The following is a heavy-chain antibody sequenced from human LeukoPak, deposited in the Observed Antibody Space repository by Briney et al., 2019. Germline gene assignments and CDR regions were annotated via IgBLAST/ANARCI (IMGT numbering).Heavy chain of an antibody. CDR3: AGPPDLPGWFDP. V-gene: IGHV3-21*01. CDR2: ISASSSFI. D-gene: IGHD1-14*01. J-gene: IGHJ5*02. Sequence: GGSLRLSRASGFTLSGYNMNWDRQAPGKGPEWVASISASSSFIYYSDSVRGRFTISRDNPKKSLYLQMNNLRVEDTAVYFCAGPPDLPGWFDPWGQGTLVTVSS. CDR1: GFTLSGYN.